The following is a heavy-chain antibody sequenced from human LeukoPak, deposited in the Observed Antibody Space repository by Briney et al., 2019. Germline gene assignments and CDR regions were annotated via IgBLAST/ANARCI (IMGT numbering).Heavy chain of an antibody. Sequence: GGSLRLSCSASGFTFSSYSMHWVRQAPGKGLEYVSAVNDNGGSTYYEDSVKGRFTISRDNSKSTLYLQMSSLRAEDTALYYCVRRMATIDFWGQGTLVTVSS. D-gene: IGHD5-12*01. CDR3: VRRMATIDF. CDR2: VNDNGGST. J-gene: IGHJ4*02. V-gene: IGHV3-64D*06. CDR1: GFTFSSYS.